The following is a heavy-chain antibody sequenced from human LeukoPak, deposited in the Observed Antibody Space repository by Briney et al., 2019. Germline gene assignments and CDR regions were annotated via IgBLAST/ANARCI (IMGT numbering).Heavy chain of an antibody. D-gene: IGHD3-3*01. V-gene: IGHV3-66*02. Sequence: GSLRLSCAASGFTISNYYMSWVRQAPGKGLEWVSVIYTGGNTYYTDAVKGRFTISRDNSKNTMFLQMNSLRAEDTAVYHCARDRSGYANDAFDFWGQGTMVTVSS. CDR2: IYTGGNT. CDR1: GFTISNYY. J-gene: IGHJ3*01. CDR3: ARDRSGYANDAFDF.